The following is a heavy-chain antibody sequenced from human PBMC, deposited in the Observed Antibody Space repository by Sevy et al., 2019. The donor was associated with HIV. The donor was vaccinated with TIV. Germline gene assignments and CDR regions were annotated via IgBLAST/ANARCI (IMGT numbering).Heavy chain of an antibody. CDR3: VRQFGSHPPSGAFDY. V-gene: IGHV1-18*04. J-gene: IGHJ4*02. CDR1: GYTFTSYG. D-gene: IGHD2-15*01. CDR2: ISAYNGNT. Sequence: ASVKVSCKASGYTFTSYGISWVRQAPGQGLEWMGWISAYNGNTNYAQKLQGRVTMTTDTSTSTAYMELRSLRSDDTAVYYCVRQFGSHPPSGAFDYWGQGTLVTVSS.